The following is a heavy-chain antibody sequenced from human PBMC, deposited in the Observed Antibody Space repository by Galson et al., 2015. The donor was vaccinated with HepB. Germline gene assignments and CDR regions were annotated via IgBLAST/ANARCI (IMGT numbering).Heavy chain of an antibody. CDR3: ARLSLVNHHTDY. D-gene: IGHD6-13*01. J-gene: IGHJ4*02. Sequence: QSGAEVKKPGESLKISCKGSGYSFTSYWIGWVRQMPGRGLEWMGIIYPGDSDIRYSPPFQGQVTISADKSTRTAYLQWSSLKASDTAMYYCARLSLVNHHTDYWGQGTLVTVSS. CDR2: IYPGDSDI. V-gene: IGHV5-51*03. CDR1: GYSFTSYW.